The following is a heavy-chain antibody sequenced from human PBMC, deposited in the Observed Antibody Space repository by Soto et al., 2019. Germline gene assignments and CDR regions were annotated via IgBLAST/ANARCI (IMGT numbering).Heavy chain of an antibody. J-gene: IGHJ4*02. D-gene: IGHD6-19*01. V-gene: IGHV1-69*01. CDR3: ARLAKKQCLVPV. CDR1: RGTFGSYA. CDR2: IIPIFGTA. Sequence: SVEVSCEACRGTFGSYARRWVRQAPGQGLEWMGGIIPIFGTANYAQKFQGRVTITADESTSTAYMELSSLRSEDTAVYYCARLAKKQCLVPVCGQGILVTVSA.